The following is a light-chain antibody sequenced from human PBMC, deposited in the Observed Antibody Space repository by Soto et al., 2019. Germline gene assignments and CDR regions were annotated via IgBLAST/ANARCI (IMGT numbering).Light chain of an antibody. J-gene: IGKJ4*01. CDR3: QQRSKWPLT. Sequence: EIVLTQSPFTLSLSPGERATLSCRASQSVSTSLDWYQQKPGQSPRLLIYDAAHRATGIPVRFSGGGSGTDFTLTISSLEPEDSAVYYCQQRSKWPLTFGGGTKVDIK. CDR2: DAA. CDR1: QSVSTS. V-gene: IGKV3-11*01.